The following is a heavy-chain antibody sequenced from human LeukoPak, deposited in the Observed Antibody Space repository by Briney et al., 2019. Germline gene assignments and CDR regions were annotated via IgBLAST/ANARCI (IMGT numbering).Heavy chain of an antibody. V-gene: IGHV3-74*01. J-gene: IGHJ2*01. Sequence: GGSQRLSCVASEFTFSNYWIHWVRQPPGKGLVWVSRIRYDGIVTNYADSVEGRFTISRDNAKNTVHLQMNSLRDDDTAVYYCARANPADFNLWGRGTLVTVSS. CDR2: IRYDGIVT. D-gene: IGHD1-14*01. CDR3: ARANPADFNL. CDR1: EFTFSNYW.